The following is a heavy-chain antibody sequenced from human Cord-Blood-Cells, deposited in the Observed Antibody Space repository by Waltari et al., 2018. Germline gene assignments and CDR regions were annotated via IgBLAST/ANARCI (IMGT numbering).Heavy chain of an antibody. V-gene: IGHV1-69*06. J-gene: IGHJ6*02. CDR2: IIPIVGTA. CDR3: ARDDIVVVPAADYYYGMDV. CDR1: GGTFSSYA. Sequence: QVQLVQSGAEVKKPGSPVKVSCKASGGTFSSYAISCVRQAPGHGREWMGGIIPIVGTANYAQKFQGRVTITADKSTSTAYMELSSLRSEDTAVYYCARDDIVVVPAADYYYGMDVWGQGTTVTVSS. D-gene: IGHD2-2*01.